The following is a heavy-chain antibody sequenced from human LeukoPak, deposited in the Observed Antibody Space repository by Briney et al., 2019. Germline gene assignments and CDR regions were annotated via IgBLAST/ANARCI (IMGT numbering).Heavy chain of an antibody. D-gene: IGHD3-10*01. J-gene: IGHJ4*02. V-gene: IGHV4-39*01. CDR2: LRYSVNT. CDR3: ARHADSGFGELAFDF. Sequence: SETLSLTCTVSDASISSSSHFWGWIRQPPGKGLEWIGSLRYSVNTYYNPSLKSRVTISVDTSNKQFSLKLSSVTAADTAVYYCARHADSGFGELAFDFWGQGTLVTVSS. CDR1: DASISSSSHF.